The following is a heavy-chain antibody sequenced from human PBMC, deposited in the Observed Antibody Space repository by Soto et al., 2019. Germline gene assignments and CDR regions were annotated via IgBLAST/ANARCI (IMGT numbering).Heavy chain of an antibody. CDR1: GGSITSRSYY. V-gene: IGHV4-39*01. D-gene: IGHD3-3*01. CDR2: VYYSGST. Sequence: SETVSLTCTVSGGSITSRSYYWGWIRQPPGKGLEWIGSVYYSGSTYYNPSLKSRVTISVDTSKNQFSLKLSSVTAADTAVYYCAGPIFGVVDMDVWGQGTTVTVSS. J-gene: IGHJ6*02. CDR3: AGPIFGVVDMDV.